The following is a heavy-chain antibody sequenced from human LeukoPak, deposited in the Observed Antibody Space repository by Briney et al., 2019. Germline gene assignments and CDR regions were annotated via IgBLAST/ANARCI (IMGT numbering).Heavy chain of an antibody. Sequence: PGGSLRLSCTACGFTFSSYSKSWVRQAPGKGLEWVSSISSSSSYIYYADSVKGRFTISRDNAKNSLYLQMNSLRAEDTAVYYCASMLLWLGESQNTDWGHVTLVTVSS. J-gene: IGHJ4*01. D-gene: IGHD3-10*01. CDR3: ASMLLWLGESQNTD. V-gene: IGHV3-21*01. CDR2: ISSSSSYI. CDR1: GFTFSSYS.